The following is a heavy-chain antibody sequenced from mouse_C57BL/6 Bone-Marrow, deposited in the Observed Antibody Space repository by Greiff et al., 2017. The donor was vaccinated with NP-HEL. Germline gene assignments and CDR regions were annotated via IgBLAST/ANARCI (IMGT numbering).Heavy chain of an antibody. CDR3: ARGGGSWSFDV. V-gene: IGHV3-6*01. CDR1: GYSITSGYS. Sequence: DVQLQESGPGLVKPSQSLSLTCSVTGYSITSGYSWNWIRQFPGNKLEWVGYISYAGSNNYNPSLKNRISITRDTSENQFFLKLNSGTTEDTATYYCARGGGSWSFDVWGTGTTVTVSS. J-gene: IGHJ1*03. CDR2: ISYAGSN.